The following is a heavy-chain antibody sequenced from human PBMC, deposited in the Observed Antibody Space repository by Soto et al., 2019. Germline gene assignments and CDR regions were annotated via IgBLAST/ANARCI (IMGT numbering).Heavy chain of an antibody. CDR3: ARSPLAAADWFDP. V-gene: IGHV1-3*01. CDR2: INAGNGNT. Sequence: QAQLVQSGAEVKKPGASVKVSCKASGYTFTTYAMHWVRQAPGQRLEWMGWINAGNGNTKYSQKFQGRVTITRDTSASTVYMELRSLRSEDTAVYYCARSPLAAADWFDPWGQGTLVTVSS. J-gene: IGHJ5*02. CDR1: GYTFTTYA. D-gene: IGHD6-13*01.